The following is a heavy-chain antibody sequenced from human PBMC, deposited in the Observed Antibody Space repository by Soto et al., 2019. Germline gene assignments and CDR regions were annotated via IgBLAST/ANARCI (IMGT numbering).Heavy chain of an antibody. CDR2: IIPIFGTA. Sequence: SVKVSCKASGGTFSSYAISWVRQAPGQGLEWMGGIIPIFGTANYAQKFQGRVTITADESTSTAYMELSSLRSEDTAVYYCARVRNYYDSSGYLFDYWGQGTLVTVSS. J-gene: IGHJ4*02. D-gene: IGHD3-22*01. V-gene: IGHV1-69*13. CDR3: ARVRNYYDSSGYLFDY. CDR1: GGTFSSYA.